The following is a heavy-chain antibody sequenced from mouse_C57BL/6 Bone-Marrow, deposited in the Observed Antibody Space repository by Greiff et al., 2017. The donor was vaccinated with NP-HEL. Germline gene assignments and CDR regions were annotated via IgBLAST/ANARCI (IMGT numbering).Heavy chain of an antibody. CDR3: ASRGFYYGSSYYFDY. V-gene: IGHV1-59*01. CDR2: IDPSDSYT. CDR1: GYTFTSYW. D-gene: IGHD1-1*01. J-gene: IGHJ2*01. Sequence: QVQLQQSGAELVRPGTSVKLSCKASGYTFTSYWMHWVKQRPGQGLEWIGVIDPSDSYTNYNQKFKGKATLTVDTSSSTAYMQLSSLTSEDSAVYYCASRGFYYGSSYYFDYWGQGTTLTVSS.